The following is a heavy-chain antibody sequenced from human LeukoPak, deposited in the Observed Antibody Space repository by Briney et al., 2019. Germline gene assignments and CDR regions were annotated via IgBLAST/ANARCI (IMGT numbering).Heavy chain of an antibody. D-gene: IGHD3-16*01. J-gene: IGHJ4*02. Sequence: GGSLRLSCAASGFTFSSYAMSWVRQAPGKGLEWVSAISGSGGSTYYADSVKGRFTIFRDNSKNTLYLQMNSLRAEDTAVYYCAKADGGITVFDYWGQGTLVTVSS. CDR3: AKADGGITVFDY. CDR2: ISGSGGST. CDR1: GFTFSSYA. V-gene: IGHV3-23*01.